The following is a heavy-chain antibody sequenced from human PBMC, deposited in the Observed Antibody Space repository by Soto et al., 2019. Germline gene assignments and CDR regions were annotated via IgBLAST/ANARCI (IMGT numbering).Heavy chain of an antibody. V-gene: IGHV4-59*06. Sequence: PSETLSLACTVSGGSISSYYWSWIRQHPGKGLEWIGYIYYSGSTYYNPSLKSRVTISVDTSKNQFSLKLSSVTAADTAVYYCARGDFWSGYDLYYFDYWGQGTLVTVSS. CDR3: ARGDFWSGYDLYYFDY. CDR1: GGSISSYY. CDR2: IYYSGST. D-gene: IGHD3-3*01. J-gene: IGHJ4*02.